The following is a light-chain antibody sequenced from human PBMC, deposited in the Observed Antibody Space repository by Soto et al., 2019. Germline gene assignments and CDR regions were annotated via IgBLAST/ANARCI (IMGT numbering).Light chain of an antibody. CDR3: QQSFSTLSWT. V-gene: IGKV1-39*01. J-gene: IGKJ1*01. CDR2: AAS. CDR1: QSISTY. Sequence: DIQMTQSPSSLSASVGDRVTITCRASQSISTYLNWYQHKQGKAPQLLISAASSLRSGVPSRFSGSGSGTDFTLTISSLQPEDFATYYCQQSFSTLSWTFGQGTKVDIK.